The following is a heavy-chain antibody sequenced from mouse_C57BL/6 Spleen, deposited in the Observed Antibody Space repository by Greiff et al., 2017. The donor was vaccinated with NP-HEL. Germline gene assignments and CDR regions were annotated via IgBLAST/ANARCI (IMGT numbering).Heavy chain of an antibody. CDR3: ARGDDLYAMDY. Sequence: QVQLQQSGAELVKPGASVKLSCKASGYTFTSYWMHWVKQRPGRGLEWIGRIDPNSGGTKYNEKFKSKATLTVDKPSSTAYMQLSSLTSEDSAVSYCARGDDLYAMDYWGQGTSVTVSS. CDR2: IDPNSGGT. CDR1: GYTFTSYW. V-gene: IGHV1-72*01. J-gene: IGHJ4*01.